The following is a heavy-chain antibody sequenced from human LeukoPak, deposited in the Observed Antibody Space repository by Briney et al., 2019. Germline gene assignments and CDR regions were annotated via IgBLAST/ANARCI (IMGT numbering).Heavy chain of an antibody. CDR3: ARSPELRLSYDTTGYYGYFFDF. V-gene: IGHV3-48*04. CDR2: ISSLSGTI. Sequence: RAGGSLRLSCAASGFTFSSYSMNWVRQAPGKGLEWVSYISSLSGTIYYADSVKGRFTISRDNAKNSLYLQMNSLRAEDTAVYYCARSPELRLSYDTTGYYGYFFDFWGQGTLVTVSS. CDR1: GFTFSSYS. D-gene: IGHD3-22*01. J-gene: IGHJ4*02.